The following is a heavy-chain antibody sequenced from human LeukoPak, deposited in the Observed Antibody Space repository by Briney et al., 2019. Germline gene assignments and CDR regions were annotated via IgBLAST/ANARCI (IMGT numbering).Heavy chain of an antibody. CDR3: AKASSSYCSSTSCYRPLDY. CDR2: ISGSGGST. V-gene: IGHV3-23*01. J-gene: IGHJ4*02. D-gene: IGHD2-2*01. Sequence: HPGGSLRLSCAASGFTFSSCAMSWVRQAPGKGLEWVSAISGSGGSTYYADSVKGRFTISRDNSKNTLYLQMNSLRAEDTAVYYCAKASSSYCSSTSCYRPLDYWGQGTLVTVSS. CDR1: GFTFSSCA.